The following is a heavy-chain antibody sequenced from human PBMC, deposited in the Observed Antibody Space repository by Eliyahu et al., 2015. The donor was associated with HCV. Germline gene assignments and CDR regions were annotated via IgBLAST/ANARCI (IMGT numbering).Heavy chain of an antibody. V-gene: IGHV3-21*01. CDR1: GFTFSSYS. CDR3: ARDKLLWFGELLNWDYYYGMDV. CDR2: ISSSSSYI. D-gene: IGHD3-10*01. Sequence: EVQLVESGGGLVKPGGSLRLSCAASGFTFSSYSMNWVRQAPGKGLEWVSSISSSSSYIYYADSVKGRFTISRDNAKNSLYLQMNSLRAEDTAVYYCARDKLLWFGELLNWDYYYGMDVWGQGTTVTVSS. J-gene: IGHJ6*02.